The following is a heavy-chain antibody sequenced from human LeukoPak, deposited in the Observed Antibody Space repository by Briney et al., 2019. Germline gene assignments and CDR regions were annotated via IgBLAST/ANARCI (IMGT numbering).Heavy chain of an antibody. CDR2: ISGSGGST. CDR3: AKRSIAVAALIDY. D-gene: IGHD6-19*01. Sequence: GGSLRLSCAASGFTVSSNYMSWVRQAPGKGLEWVSAISGSGGSTYYADSVKGRFTISRDNSKNTLYLQMNSLRAEDTAVYYCAKRSIAVAALIDYWGQGTLVTVSS. V-gene: IGHV3-23*01. J-gene: IGHJ4*02. CDR1: GFTVSSNY.